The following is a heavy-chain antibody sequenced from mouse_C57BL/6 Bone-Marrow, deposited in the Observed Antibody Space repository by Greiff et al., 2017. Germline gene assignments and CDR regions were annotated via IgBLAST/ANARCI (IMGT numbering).Heavy chain of an antibody. CDR3: ARRELRSAMDY. D-gene: IGHD1-1*01. J-gene: IGHJ4*01. Sequence: EVQLVESGGDLVKPGGSLKLSCAASGFTFSSYGMSWVRQTPDKRLEWVATISSGGSYTYYPDSVKGRFTISRDNAKNTLYLQMSSLKSEDTAMYYCARRELRSAMDYWGQGTSVTVSS. CDR2: ISSGGSYT. V-gene: IGHV5-6*01. CDR1: GFTFSSYG.